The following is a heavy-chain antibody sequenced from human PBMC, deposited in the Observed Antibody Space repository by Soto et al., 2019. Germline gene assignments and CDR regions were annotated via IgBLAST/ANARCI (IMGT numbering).Heavy chain of an antibody. V-gene: IGHV4-59*08. CDR2: IYYSGST. CDR3: ARRHSSSSALHYFDY. Sequence: PSETLSLTCTVSGGSISSYYWSWIRQPPGKGLEWIGYIYYSGSTNYNPSLKSRVTISVDTSKNQFSLKLSSVTAADTAVYYCARRHSSSSALHYFDYWGQGTLVTVSS. J-gene: IGHJ4*02. D-gene: IGHD6-13*01. CDR1: GGSISSYY.